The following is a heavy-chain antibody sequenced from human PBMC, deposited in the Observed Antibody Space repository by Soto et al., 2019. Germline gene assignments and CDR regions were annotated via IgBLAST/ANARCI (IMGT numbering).Heavy chain of an antibody. D-gene: IGHD2-2*01. CDR3: ARDRDIVVVPAANGAGGDAFDI. CDR1: GFTFSSYS. J-gene: IGHJ3*02. V-gene: IGHV3-48*01. CDR2: ISSSSSTI. Sequence: GGSLRLSCAASGFTFSSYSMNWVRQAPGKGLEWVSYISSSSSTIYYADSVKGRFTISGDNAKNSLYLQMNSLRAEDTAVYYCARDRDIVVVPAANGAGGDAFDIWGQGTMVTVSS.